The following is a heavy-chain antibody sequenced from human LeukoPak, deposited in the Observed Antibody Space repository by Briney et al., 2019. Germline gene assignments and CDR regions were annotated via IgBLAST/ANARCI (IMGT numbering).Heavy chain of an antibody. J-gene: IGHJ4*02. CDR3: ARDVLGPFDY. CDR1: GFTFSGYW. CDR2: IKQDGSEK. D-gene: IGHD3-16*01. Sequence: NPGGSLRLSCAASGFTFSGYWMSWVRQAPGKGLEWVANIKQDGSEKYYVDSVKGRFTISRDNAKNSLYLQMNSLRAEDTAVYYCARDVLGPFDYWGQGTLVTVSS. V-gene: IGHV3-7*01.